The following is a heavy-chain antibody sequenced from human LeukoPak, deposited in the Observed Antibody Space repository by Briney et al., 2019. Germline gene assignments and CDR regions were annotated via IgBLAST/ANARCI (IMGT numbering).Heavy chain of an antibody. CDR3: ARGDVDTAMTIDY. J-gene: IGHJ4*02. CDR1: GGSISSGGYS. Sequence: SETLSLTCAVSGGSISSGGYSWSWIRQPPGKGLEWIGYIYHSGSTYYNPSLKSRVTISVDRSKNQFPLKLSSVTAADTAVYYCARGDVDTAMTIDYWGQGTLVTVSS. CDR2: IYHSGST. V-gene: IGHV4-30-2*01. D-gene: IGHD5-18*01.